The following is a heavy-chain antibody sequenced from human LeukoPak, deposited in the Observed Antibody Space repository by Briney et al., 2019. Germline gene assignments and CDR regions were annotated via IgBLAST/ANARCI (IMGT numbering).Heavy chain of an antibody. CDR2: INHSGST. J-gene: IGHJ6*03. V-gene: IGHV4-34*01. CDR1: GGSFSGYY. CDR3: ARGRIYYYYYMDV. Sequence: SETLSLTCAVYGGSFSGYYWSWIRQPPGKGLEWIGEINHSGSTNYNPSLKSRVTISVDTSKNQFSLKLSSVTAADTAVYYCARGRIYYYYYMDVWGKGATVTVSS.